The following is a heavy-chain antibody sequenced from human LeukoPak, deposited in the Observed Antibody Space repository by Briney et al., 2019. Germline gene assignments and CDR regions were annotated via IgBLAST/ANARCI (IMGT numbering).Heavy chain of an antibody. Sequence: GGSLRLSCAASGFTFSGYGMHWVRQAPGKGLEWVAVIWYDGSNKYYADSVKGRFTISRDNSKNTLYLQMNSLRAEDTAVYYCAGVGPPRQQEYYYGMDVWGQGTTVTVSS. CDR2: IWYDGSNK. V-gene: IGHV3-33*01. D-gene: IGHD6-6*01. J-gene: IGHJ6*02. CDR1: GFTFSGYG. CDR3: AGVGPPRQQEYYYGMDV.